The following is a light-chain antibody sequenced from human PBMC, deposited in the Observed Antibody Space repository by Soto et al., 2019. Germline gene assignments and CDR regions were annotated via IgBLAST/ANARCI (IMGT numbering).Light chain of an antibody. Sequence: QSALTQPASVSGSPGQSIXISCTGTSSDVGGYNYVSWYQQHPGKAPKLMIYDVSNRPSGVSNRFSGSKSGNTASLTISGLQAEDEADYYCSSYTSSXTVVFGGGTKLTVL. CDR2: DVS. CDR1: SSDVGGYNY. J-gene: IGLJ2*01. V-gene: IGLV2-14*01. CDR3: SSYTSSXTVV.